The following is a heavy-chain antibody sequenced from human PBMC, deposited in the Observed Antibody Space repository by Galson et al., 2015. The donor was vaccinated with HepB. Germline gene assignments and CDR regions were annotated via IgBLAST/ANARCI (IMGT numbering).Heavy chain of an antibody. Sequence: SLRLSCAASGFTFTSYAMTWVRQAPGKGLEWVSTVSRSGGNTFYADSVKGRFTISKDNSKNTMYLQMNSLRAEDSAIYYCAKDNDVKADADNSPYVDFWGQGTLVTVSS. D-gene: IGHD1-1*01. CDR1: GFTFTSYA. CDR2: VSRSGGNT. V-gene: IGHV3-23*01. J-gene: IGHJ4*02. CDR3: AKDNDVKADADNSPYVDF.